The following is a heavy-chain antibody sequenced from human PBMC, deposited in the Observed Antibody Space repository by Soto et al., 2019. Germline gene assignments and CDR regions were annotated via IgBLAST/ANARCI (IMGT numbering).Heavy chain of an antibody. CDR3: ARRGLFTIFGRGDYMDV. D-gene: IGHD3-3*01. Sequence: QVQLQESGPGLVKPSETLSLTCTVSGGSISSYYWSWIRQPPGKGLEWIGYIYYSGSTNYNPSLKSRVTISVDTSKNQFSLKLSSVTAADTAVYYCARRGLFTIFGRGDYMDVWGKGTTVTDSS. J-gene: IGHJ6*03. V-gene: IGHV4-59*08. CDR1: GGSISSYY. CDR2: IYYSGST.